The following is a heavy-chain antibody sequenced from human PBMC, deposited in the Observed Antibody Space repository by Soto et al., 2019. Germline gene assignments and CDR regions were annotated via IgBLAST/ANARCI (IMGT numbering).Heavy chain of an antibody. CDR3: ARKGGPGESSPNPFGP. Sequence: GDSLKISCKGSGYSSTSYWIAWVRQMPGKGLEWMGIIYLDDSDIRYSPSFQAQVTISADKSISTAYLQWSSLQASDTAMYYCARKGGPGESSPNPFGPWGKGTLVTVSS. CDR1: GYSSTSYW. D-gene: IGHD2-2*01. V-gene: IGHV5-51*01. CDR2: IYLDDSDI. J-gene: IGHJ5*02.